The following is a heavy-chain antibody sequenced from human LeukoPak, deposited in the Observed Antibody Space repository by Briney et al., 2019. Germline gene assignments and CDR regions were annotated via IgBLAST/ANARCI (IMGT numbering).Heavy chain of an antibody. D-gene: IGHD2-21*02. CDR1: GFTFSSYA. Sequence: GGSLRLSCAASGFTFSSYAMHWVRQAPGKGLEWVAVISYDGSNKYYADSVKGRFTISRDNSKNTLYLQMNSLRAEDTAVYYCAREDYVVVTAYDAFDIWGQGTMVTVSS. CDR3: AREDYVVVTAYDAFDI. CDR2: ISYDGSNK. J-gene: IGHJ3*02. V-gene: IGHV3-30*04.